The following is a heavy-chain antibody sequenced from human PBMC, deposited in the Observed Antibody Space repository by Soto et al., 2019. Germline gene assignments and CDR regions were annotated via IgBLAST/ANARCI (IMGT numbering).Heavy chain of an antibody. CDR1: GFTFSSYA. D-gene: IGHD1-26*01. CDR3: ANDTPPSGTAAPFDP. Sequence: GGSLSLSCAASGFTFSSYAMSWVRQAPGKGLEWVSAISGSGGGTYYADSVKGRFTISRDNSKNTLYLQMNSLRAEDTAVYYCANDTPPSGTAAPFDPWGQGALVTVYS. J-gene: IGHJ5*02. V-gene: IGHV3-23*01. CDR2: ISGSGGGT.